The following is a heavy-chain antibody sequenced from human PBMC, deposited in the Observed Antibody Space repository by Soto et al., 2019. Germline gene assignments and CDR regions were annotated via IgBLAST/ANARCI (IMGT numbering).Heavy chain of an antibody. CDR1: GGSVSSGSYY. V-gene: IGHV4-61*01. D-gene: IGHD4-17*01. J-gene: IGHJ5*02. CDR3: ARAHYGDYAWFDP. Sequence: SETLSLTCTVSGGSVSSGSYYWSWIRQPPGKGLEWIGYIYYSGSTNYNPTLKSRVTISVDTSKNQFSLKLSSVTAADTAVYYCARAHYGDYAWFDPWGQGTLVTVSS. CDR2: IYYSGST.